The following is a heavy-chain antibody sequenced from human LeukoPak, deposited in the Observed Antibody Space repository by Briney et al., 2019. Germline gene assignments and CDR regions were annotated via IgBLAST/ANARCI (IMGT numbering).Heavy chain of an antibody. D-gene: IGHD4-17*01. V-gene: IGHV3-74*01. CDR3: ARGRDYAFDS. CDR2: INSDGSST. CDR1: GVSFSGYW. J-gene: IGHJ4*02. Sequence: GGSLRLSCAASGVSFSGYWVHWVRQAPGKGLVWVSQINSDGSSTSYADFVKGRFTISRDNAKNTFYLPMNSLRVEYTAVYYCARGRDYAFDSWGQGTLVTVSS.